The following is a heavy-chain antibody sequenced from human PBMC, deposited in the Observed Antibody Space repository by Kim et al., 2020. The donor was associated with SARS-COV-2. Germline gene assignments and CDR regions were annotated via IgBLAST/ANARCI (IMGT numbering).Heavy chain of an antibody. CDR1: GFTFSDAW. CDR3: TADRGGFAEGN. CDR2: VKTKSDGGTT. V-gene: IGHV3-15*01. D-gene: IGHD3-10*01. J-gene: IGHJ4*02. Sequence: GGSLRLSCAASGFTFSDAWMSWVRQAPGKGLEWLGRVKTKSDGGTTVYAAPVKGRFTISKDDSKNTVFLQMNSLKTEDTAVYYCTADRGGFAEGNWGQGTLVTVSS.